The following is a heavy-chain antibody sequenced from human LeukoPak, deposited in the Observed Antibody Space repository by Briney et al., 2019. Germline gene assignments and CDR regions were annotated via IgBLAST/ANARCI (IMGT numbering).Heavy chain of an antibody. Sequence: GGSLRLFCAASGFTFSSYSMNWVRQAPGKGLEWVSSTVSNNNYKYYADSVKGRFTISRDNAKNSLYLQMDSLRAEDTAVYYCARALGDDFWSGYSDSWGQGTLVTVSS. CDR2: TVSNNNYK. V-gene: IGHV3-21*01. J-gene: IGHJ4*02. CDR1: GFTFSSYS. CDR3: ARALGDDFWSGYSDS. D-gene: IGHD3-3*01.